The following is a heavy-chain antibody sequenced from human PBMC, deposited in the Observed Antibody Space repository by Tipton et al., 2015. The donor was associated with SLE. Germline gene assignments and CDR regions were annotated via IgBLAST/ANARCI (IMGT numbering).Heavy chain of an antibody. D-gene: IGHD2-15*01. CDR3: ARDRRYCGGGYCSLSGLDV. CDR1: GYTFTGYY. Sequence: QLVQSVAEVKKPGASVKVSCKTSGYTFTGYYMHWVRQAPGQGLEWMGRISPNSGDTNYAQKFQGRVTMTRDTSISTAYMELSRLRSDDTAVYYCARDRRYCGGGYCSLSGLDVWGQGTTVTVSS. V-gene: IGHV1-2*06. CDR2: ISPNSGDT. J-gene: IGHJ6*02.